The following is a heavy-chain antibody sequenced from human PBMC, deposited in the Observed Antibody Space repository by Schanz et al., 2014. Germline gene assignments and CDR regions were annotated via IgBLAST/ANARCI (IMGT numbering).Heavy chain of an antibody. V-gene: IGHV3-53*01. CDR2: IYIGGNT. J-gene: IGHJ4*02. D-gene: IGHD2-2*03. CDR1: GFSVGNKY. Sequence: EVQLVESGGGLVQPGGSLRLSCAASGFSVGNKYMNWVRQAPGKGLEWVSFIYIGGNTYYADSVKGRFTISRDNSKNSLYLQMNSLRAEDTAVYYCARAGYCTSVSCSLFVSDYWGQGTLVTVAS. CDR3: ARAGYCTSVSCSLFVSDY.